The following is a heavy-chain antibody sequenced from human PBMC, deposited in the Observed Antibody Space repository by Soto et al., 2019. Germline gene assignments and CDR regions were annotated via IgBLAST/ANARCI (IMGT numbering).Heavy chain of an antibody. J-gene: IGHJ5*02. CDR2: INPSGGST. D-gene: IGHD3-10*01. CDR3: ARGNRGDGYKSRSNWFDP. CDR1: GYTFTSYY. Sequence: QVQLVQSGAEVKKPGASVKVSCKASGYTFTSYYMHWVRQAPGQGLEWMGIINPSGGSTSYAQKFQGRVTMTRDKSTSTVYMELSSLRSEDTAVYYCARGNRGDGYKSRSNWFDPWGQGTLVTVSS. V-gene: IGHV1-46*01.